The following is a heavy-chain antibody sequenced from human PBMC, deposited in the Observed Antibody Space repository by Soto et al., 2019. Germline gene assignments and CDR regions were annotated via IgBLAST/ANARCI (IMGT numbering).Heavy chain of an antibody. Sequence: PGGSLRLSCAASGFVFNNYAMNWGRQAPGKGLEWVSAISGSGRSPYYPDSVKGRFTISRDNSKNTLSLQRSSLRAEDTPIYYCARASAKTPAWDALDIWGQGAMVTVSS. J-gene: IGHJ3*02. V-gene: IGHV3-23*01. CDR2: ISGSGRSP. CDR3: ARASAKTPAWDALDI. D-gene: IGHD5-18*01. CDR1: GFVFNNYA.